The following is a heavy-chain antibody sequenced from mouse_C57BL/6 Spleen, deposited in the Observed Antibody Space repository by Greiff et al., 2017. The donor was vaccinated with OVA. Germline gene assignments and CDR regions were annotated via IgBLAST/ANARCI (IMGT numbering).Heavy chain of an antibody. Sequence: VQLQQSGPELVKPGASVKMSCKASGYTFTDYNMHWVKQSHGKSLEWIGYINPNNGGTSYNQKFKGKATLTVNKSSSTAYMELRSLTSEDSAVYYCARNDYERYYAMDYWGQGTSVTVSS. D-gene: IGHD2-4*01. J-gene: IGHJ4*01. CDR2: INPNNGGT. CDR3: ARNDYERYYAMDY. V-gene: IGHV1-22*01. CDR1: GYTFTDYN.